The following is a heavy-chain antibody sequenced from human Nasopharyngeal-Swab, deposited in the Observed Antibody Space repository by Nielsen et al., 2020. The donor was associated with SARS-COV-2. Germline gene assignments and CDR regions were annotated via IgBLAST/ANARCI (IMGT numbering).Heavy chain of an antibody. D-gene: IGHD3-10*01. CDR2: ISYDGSNK. V-gene: IGHV3-30-3*01. J-gene: IGHJ4*02. CDR1: GFTFSSYA. Sequence: GGSLRLSCAASGFTFSSYAMHWVRQAPGKGLEWVAVISYDGSNKYYADSVKGRFTISRDNSKNTLYLQMNSLRAEDTAVYYCARDRITMVRGVYLDYWGQGTPVTVSS. CDR3: ARDRITMVRGVYLDY.